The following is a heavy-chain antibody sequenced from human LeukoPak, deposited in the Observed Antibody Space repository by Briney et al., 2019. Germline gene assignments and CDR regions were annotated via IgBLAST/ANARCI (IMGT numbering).Heavy chain of an antibody. CDR3: ARSSYSSGWLDY. Sequence: SETLSLTCAVYGGSFSGYYWSWIRQPPGKGLEWIGEINHSGSTNYNPSLKSRVTISVDTSKNQFSLKLSSVTAADTAVYYCARSSYSSGWLDYWGQGTLATVSS. D-gene: IGHD6-19*01. J-gene: IGHJ4*02. CDR2: INHSGST. V-gene: IGHV4-34*01. CDR1: GGSFSGYY.